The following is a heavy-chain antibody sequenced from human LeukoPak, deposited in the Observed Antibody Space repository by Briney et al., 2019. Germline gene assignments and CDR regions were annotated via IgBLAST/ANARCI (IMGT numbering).Heavy chain of an antibody. D-gene: IGHD6-19*01. J-gene: IGHJ3*02. V-gene: IGHV3-33*01. CDR2: IWYDGNNK. CDR3: ARDHLVEQWVWVMGAFDI. Sequence: GSLRLSCAASGFTFSSYGMHWVRQAPGKGLEWVAIIWYDGNNKYYADSVRGRFTISRDNSKNTLYLQMNSLRAEDTAVYYCARDHLVEQWVWVMGAFDIWGQGTMVTVSS. CDR1: GFTFSSYG.